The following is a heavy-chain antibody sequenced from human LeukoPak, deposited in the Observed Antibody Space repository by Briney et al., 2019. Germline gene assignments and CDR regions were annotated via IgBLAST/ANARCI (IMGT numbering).Heavy chain of an antibody. V-gene: IGHV3-30*02. CDR3: AKDHKREGNRYFDY. J-gene: IGHJ4*02. CDR1: GFTFSSYG. CDR2: IGYDGNKI. Sequence: PGGSLRLSCEASGFTFSSYGMQWVRQAPGKGLEWVAFIGYDGNKIYYADSVKGRFTISRDNSKNTLYLQMNSLKSEDTAVYYCAKDHKREGNRYFDYWGQGILVTVSS.